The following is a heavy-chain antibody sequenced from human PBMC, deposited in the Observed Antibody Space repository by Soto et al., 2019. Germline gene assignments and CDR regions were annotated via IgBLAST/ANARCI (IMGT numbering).Heavy chain of an antibody. CDR3: AITAGGSYDYYGMDV. D-gene: IGHD5-18*01. CDR1: GYSFTSYG. Sequence: ASVKVSCKASGYSFTSYGIAGVRQAPGQGPEWMGIIXPGXXSXTXXXKXXGRVTMTRDASTSTVYMEVSSLRSEDTAVYYCAITAGGSYDYYGMDVWGQGTTVTVSS. V-gene: IGHV1-46*04. CDR2: IXPGXXSX. J-gene: IGHJ6*02.